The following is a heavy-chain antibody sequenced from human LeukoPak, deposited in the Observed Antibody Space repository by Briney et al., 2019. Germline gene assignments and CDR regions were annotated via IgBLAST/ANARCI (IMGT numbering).Heavy chain of an antibody. CDR3: ARAPYSSSSVGCDY. J-gene: IGHJ4*02. V-gene: IGHV1-8*03. CDR2: INPNSGNT. Sequence: ASVKVSCKASGYTFTGYYMHWVRQAPGQGLEWMGWINPNSGNTGYAQKFQGRVTITRNTSISTAYMELSSLRSEDTAVYYCARAPYSSSSVGCDYWGQGTLVTVSS. CDR1: GYTFTGYY. D-gene: IGHD6-6*01.